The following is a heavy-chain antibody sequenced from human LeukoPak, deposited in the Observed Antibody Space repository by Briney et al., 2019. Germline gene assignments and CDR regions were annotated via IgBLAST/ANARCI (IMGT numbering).Heavy chain of an antibody. Sequence: ASVKVSCKASGYTFTSYDINWVRQATGQGLEWMGWMNPNSGNTDYAQKFQGRVTMTRNTSISTAYMELSSLRSEDTAVYYCARDRVIAVAGTFGYWGQGTLVTVSS. CDR3: ARDRVIAVAGTFGY. CDR2: MNPNSGNT. CDR1: GYTFTSYD. V-gene: IGHV1-8*01. D-gene: IGHD6-19*01. J-gene: IGHJ4*02.